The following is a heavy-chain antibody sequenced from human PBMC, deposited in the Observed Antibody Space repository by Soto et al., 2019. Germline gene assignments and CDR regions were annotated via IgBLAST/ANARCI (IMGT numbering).Heavy chain of an antibody. CDR2: INSDGSST. J-gene: IGHJ6*03. V-gene: IGHV3-74*01. CDR1: GFTFSSYW. Sequence: GGSLRLSCAASGFTFSSYWMHWVRQAPGKGLVWVSRINSDGSSTSYADSVKGRFTISRDNAKNTLYLQMNSLRAEDTAVYYCARVYGFWSGYYTPNYYMDVWGKGTTVTVSS. CDR3: ARVYGFWSGYYTPNYYMDV. D-gene: IGHD3-3*01.